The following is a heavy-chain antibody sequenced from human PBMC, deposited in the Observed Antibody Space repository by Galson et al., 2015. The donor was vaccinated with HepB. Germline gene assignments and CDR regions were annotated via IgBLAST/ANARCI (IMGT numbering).Heavy chain of an antibody. CDR1: GDSVSTNSAA. CDR2: TYYRSKWYN. CDR3: AGGPVGATTYPPYYFDY. V-gene: IGHV6-1*01. J-gene: IGHJ4*02. Sequence: CAISGDSVSTNSAAWNWIRQSPSRGLEWLGRTYYRSKWYNAYAVSVKSRITINTATSKNQFSLQLKSVTPEDTAVYYCAGGPVGATTYPPYYFDYWGQGTLVTVSS. D-gene: IGHD1-26*01.